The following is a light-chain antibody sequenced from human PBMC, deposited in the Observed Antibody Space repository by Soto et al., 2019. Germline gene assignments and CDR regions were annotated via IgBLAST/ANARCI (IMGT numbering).Light chain of an antibody. CDR2: DAS. CDR3: QQRTTWPLT. CDR1: QSISSH. V-gene: IGKV3-11*01. Sequence: EIVLTQSPATLSLSPGERATLSCRASQSISSHLAWYQQKPGQAPRLLMYDASNRATGIPARFSGSGSGTDFTLTISSLEPEDLAVYYCQQRTTWPLTFGGGTMVEIK. J-gene: IGKJ4*01.